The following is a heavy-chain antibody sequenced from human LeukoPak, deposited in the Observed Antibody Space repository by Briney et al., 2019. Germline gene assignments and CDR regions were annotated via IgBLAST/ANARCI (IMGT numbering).Heavy chain of an antibody. CDR2: IRQDGSER. Sequence: PGGSLRLSCTASEFTFSSYWMSWVRQAPGKGLEWVANIRQDGSERYYLDSVKGRFTISRDNAKKSLYLQMNTLTGEDTAVYYCARGANYGDYYPLYYFDSWGQGTLVTVSS. J-gene: IGHJ4*02. D-gene: IGHD4-17*01. CDR1: EFTFSSYW. CDR3: ARGANYGDYYPLYYFDS. V-gene: IGHV3-7*01.